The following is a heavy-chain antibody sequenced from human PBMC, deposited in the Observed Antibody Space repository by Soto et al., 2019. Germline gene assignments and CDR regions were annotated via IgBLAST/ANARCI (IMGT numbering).Heavy chain of an antibody. CDR1: GFTFSSYA. Sequence: QVQLVESGGGVVQPGRSLRLSCAASGFTFSSYAMHWVRQAPGKGLEWVAVISYDGSNKYYADSVKGRFTISRDNSKNTLYLQMNSLRAEDTAVYYCASPLTLYYSYGMDVWGQGTTVTVSS. CDR2: ISYDGSNK. J-gene: IGHJ6*02. CDR3: ASPLTLYYSYGMDV. V-gene: IGHV3-30-3*01.